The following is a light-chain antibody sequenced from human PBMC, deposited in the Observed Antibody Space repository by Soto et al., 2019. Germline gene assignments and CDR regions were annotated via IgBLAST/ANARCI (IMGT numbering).Light chain of an antibody. CDR3: QQYGRSGT. V-gene: IGKV1-39*01. Sequence: DIQMTQSPSSLSASVGDRVTITCRASQSISSYLNWYQQKPGKAPKLLIYAASSLQSGVPSRFSGSGSGTEFTLTISSLQPEDFAVYYCQQYGRSGTFGQGTKVDIK. J-gene: IGKJ1*01. CDR1: QSISSY. CDR2: AAS.